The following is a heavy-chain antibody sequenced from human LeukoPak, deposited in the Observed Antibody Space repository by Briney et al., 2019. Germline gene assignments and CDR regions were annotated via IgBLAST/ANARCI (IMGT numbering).Heavy chain of an antibody. Sequence: TGRSLRLSCAASGFTFDDHAMHWVRQVPGKGLECVSGISWNSGSIGYADSVKGRFTISRDNAKNSLYLQMNSLRAEDTALYYCAKDHRGSIAVAGFGMDVWGQGTTVTVSS. J-gene: IGHJ6*02. CDR2: ISWNSGSI. V-gene: IGHV3-9*01. CDR1: GFTFDDHA. D-gene: IGHD6-19*01. CDR3: AKDHRGSIAVAGFGMDV.